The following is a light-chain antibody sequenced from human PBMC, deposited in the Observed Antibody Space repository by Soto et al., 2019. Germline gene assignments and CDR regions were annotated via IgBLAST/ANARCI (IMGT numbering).Light chain of an antibody. Sequence: EIVIQQSPATLSVSPGERAHLSCRASQSVSSNLAWYQQKPGQAPRLLIYGVSSRATGIPDRFSGSGSGTDFTLTISRLEPEEFAVYYCQKYGSSPRTFGQGTKVDI. CDR2: GVS. CDR1: QSVSSN. J-gene: IGKJ1*01. V-gene: IGKV3-20*01. CDR3: QKYGSSPRT.